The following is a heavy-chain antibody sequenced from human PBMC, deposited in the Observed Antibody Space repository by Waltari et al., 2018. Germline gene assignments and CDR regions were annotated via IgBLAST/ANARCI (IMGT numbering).Heavy chain of an antibody. J-gene: IGHJ4*02. CDR2: IYSGGST. V-gene: IGHV3-53*01. CDR1: GFTVSSNY. CDR3: ARAAGSPYYFDY. D-gene: IGHD1-26*01. Sequence: ELPLVESERGLIQPGGSLRLSCASSGFTVSSNYMSWVRQAPGKGLEWVSVIYSGGSTYYADSVKGRFTIPRDNSKNTLYLQMNSLRAEDTAVYYCARAAGSPYYFDYWGQGTLVTVSS.